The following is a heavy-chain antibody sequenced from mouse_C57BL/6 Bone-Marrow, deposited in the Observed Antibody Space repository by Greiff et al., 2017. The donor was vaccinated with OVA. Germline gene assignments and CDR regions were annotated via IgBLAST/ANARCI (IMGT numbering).Heavy chain of an antibody. CDR1: GFSLSTFGMG. V-gene: IGHV8-8*01. CDR2: IWWDDDK. CDR3: ARIEPFRYYGSHPFDY. Sequence: QVTLKVSGPGILQPSQSLSLTCSFSGFSLSTFGMGVGWIRQPSGKGLEWLAHIWWDDDKYYNPALKSRLTFSKDTTKHQVFLKIANVDTTDTTTDYWARIEPFRYYGSHPFDYWGQGTTLTVSS. D-gene: IGHD1-1*01. J-gene: IGHJ2*01.